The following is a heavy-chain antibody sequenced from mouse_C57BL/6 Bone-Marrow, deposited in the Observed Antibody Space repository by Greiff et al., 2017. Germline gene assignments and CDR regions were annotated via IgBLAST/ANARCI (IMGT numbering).Heavy chain of an antibody. V-gene: IGHV1-43*01. D-gene: IGHD2-14*01. J-gene: IGHJ4*01. CDR3: ARRRTYYRKGGAMDY. Sequence: EVQLQQSGPELVKPGASVKISCKASGYSFTGYYMHWVKQSPEKGLEWIGEINPSTGGTSYNQKFKDKATLTVDKSSSTAYMQLKSLTSEDSAVYYCARRRTYYRKGGAMDYWGQGTSVTVSS. CDR1: GYSFTGYY. CDR2: INPSTGGT.